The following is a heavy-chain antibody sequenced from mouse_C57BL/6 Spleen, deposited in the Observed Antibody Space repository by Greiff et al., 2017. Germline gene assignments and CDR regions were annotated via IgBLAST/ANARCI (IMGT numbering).Heavy chain of an antibody. J-gene: IGHJ3*01. CDR2: IWSGGST. Sequence: VMLVESGPGLVQPSQSLSITCTVSGFSLTSYGVHWVRQSPGKGLEWLGVIWSGGSTDYNAAFISRLSISKDNSKSQVFFKMNSLQADDTAIYYCARNGGYDPAWFAYWGQGTLVTVSA. D-gene: IGHD2-2*01. CDR1: GFSLTSYG. CDR3: ARNGGYDPAWFAY. V-gene: IGHV2-2*01.